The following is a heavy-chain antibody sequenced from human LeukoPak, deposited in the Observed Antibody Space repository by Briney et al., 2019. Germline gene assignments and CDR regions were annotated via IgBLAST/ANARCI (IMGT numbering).Heavy chain of an antibody. CDR2: IIPIFGTA. Sequence: SVKVSCKASGGTFSSYAISWVRQAPGQGLEWMGGIIPIFGTANYAQKYQGRVTITADESTSTAYMELSSLRSEDTAVYYCARSPRIAAASFDIWGQGTMVTVSS. CDR3: ARSPRIAAASFDI. CDR1: GGTFSSYA. D-gene: IGHD6-13*01. V-gene: IGHV1-69*01. J-gene: IGHJ3*02.